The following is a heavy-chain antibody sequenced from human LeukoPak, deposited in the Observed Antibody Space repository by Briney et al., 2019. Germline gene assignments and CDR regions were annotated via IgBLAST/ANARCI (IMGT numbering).Heavy chain of an antibody. CDR1: GYMFTNYW. CDR2: IYPGDSDT. CDR3: ASAKGAAAGTSQNYYYYYGMDV. J-gene: IGHJ6*02. V-gene: IGHV5-51*01. D-gene: IGHD6-13*01. Sequence: PGESLKISCKGSGYMFTNYWIGWVRQMPGKGLEWMGIIYPGDSDTRYSPSFQGQVTISADKSISTAYLQWSSLKASDTAMYYCASAKGAAAGTSQNYYYYYGMDVWGQGTTVTVSS.